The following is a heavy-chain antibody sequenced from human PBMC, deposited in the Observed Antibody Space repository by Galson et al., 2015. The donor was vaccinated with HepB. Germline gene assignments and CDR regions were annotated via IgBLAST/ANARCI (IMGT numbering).Heavy chain of an antibody. CDR3: AKSGGDGYNPDY. D-gene: IGHD5-24*01. Sequence: SLRLSCAASGFSFSNYGMHWVRQAPGKGLEWVAVISYDGSKKDYADSVKGRFTISRDNAKNTLYLQMNSLRPEDTAVYYCAKSGGDGYNPDYWGQGTLVTVSS. CDR2: ISYDGSKK. V-gene: IGHV3-30*18. CDR1: GFSFSNYG. J-gene: IGHJ4*02.